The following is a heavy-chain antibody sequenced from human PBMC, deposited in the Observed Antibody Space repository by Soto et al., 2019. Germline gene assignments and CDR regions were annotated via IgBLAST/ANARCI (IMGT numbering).Heavy chain of an antibody. CDR1: GYTFSDYY. D-gene: IGHD3-3*01. CDR3: ASHYDLWTGYLSPVDY. CDR2: IDTSSTKI. Sequence: QVQLVESGGDLVKPGGSLRLSCAASGYTFSDYYLSWIRQAPGKGLEWISYIDTSSTKIYYADSVRGRFTISRDNGKSSLLLEMNNLRVEDTAVYFCASHYDLWTGYLSPVDYWGRGTLVTVSS. V-gene: IGHV3-11*01. J-gene: IGHJ4*02.